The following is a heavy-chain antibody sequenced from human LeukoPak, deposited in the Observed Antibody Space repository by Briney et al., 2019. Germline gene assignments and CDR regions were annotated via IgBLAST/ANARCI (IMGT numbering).Heavy chain of an antibody. CDR2: IHSSGST. V-gene: IGHV4-4*09. J-gene: IGHJ6*03. D-gene: IGHD5-24*01. CDR3: ARAPTKIYYYMDV. CDR1: DGSISSYY. Sequence: PSETLSLTCTVSDGSISSYYWSWIRQPPGKGLEWIGYIHSSGSTHYNPSLKSRVTISVDTSKNQVSLKVSSVTAADTAVYYCARAPTKIYYYMDVWGKGTTVTVSS.